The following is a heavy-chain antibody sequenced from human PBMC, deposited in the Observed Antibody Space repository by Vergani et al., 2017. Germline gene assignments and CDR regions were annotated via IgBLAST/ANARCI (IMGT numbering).Heavy chain of an antibody. CDR3: ARTYGGKSDY. CDR2: TYYRSKWYN. V-gene: IGHV6-1*01. CDR1: GDSVSSNSAT. Sequence: QVQLQQSGPGLVKPSQTLSLTCAISGDSVSSNSATWAWIRQSPSRGLEWLGMTYYRSKWYNEYAVSVKSRITINPATSNNQFSLQLNSVTPEDTSVYYCARTYGGKSDYWGQGTLVTVSS. D-gene: IGHD4-23*01. J-gene: IGHJ4*02.